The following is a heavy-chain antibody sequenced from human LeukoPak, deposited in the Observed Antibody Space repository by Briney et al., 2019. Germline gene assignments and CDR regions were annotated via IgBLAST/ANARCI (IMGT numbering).Heavy chain of an antibody. J-gene: IGHJ4*02. CDR3: ARTYYDSWSGYVGGVFDY. CDR2: INAGNGNT. CDR1: GYTFTSYA. Sequence: ASVKVSCKASGYTFTSYAMHWVRQAPGQRLEWMGWINAGNGNTKYSQEFQGRVTITRDTSASTAYMELSSLRSEDMAVYYCARTYYDSWSGYVGGVFDYWGQGTLVTVSS. D-gene: IGHD3-3*01. V-gene: IGHV1-3*03.